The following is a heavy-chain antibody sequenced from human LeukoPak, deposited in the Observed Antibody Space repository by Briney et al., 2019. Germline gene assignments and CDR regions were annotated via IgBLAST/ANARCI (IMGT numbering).Heavy chain of an antibody. V-gene: IGHV3-30*03. Sequence: GGSLRLSCAASGFTFSSYGMHWVRQAPGKGLEWVAVISYDGSNKYYADSVKGRFTISRDNSKNTLYLQMNSLRAEDTAVYYCARVDSSGWSLDYWGQGTLVTVSS. J-gene: IGHJ4*02. CDR3: ARVDSSGWSLDY. CDR2: ISYDGSNK. D-gene: IGHD6-19*01. CDR1: GFTFSSYG.